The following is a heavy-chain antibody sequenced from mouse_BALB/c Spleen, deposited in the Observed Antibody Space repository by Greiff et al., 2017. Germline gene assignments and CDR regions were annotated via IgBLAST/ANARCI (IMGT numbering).Heavy chain of an antibody. D-gene: IGHD2-1*01. CDR1: GFTFSSYA. V-gene: IGHV5-9-3*01. J-gene: IGHJ3*01. CDR2: ISSGGSYT. Sequence: DVKLQESGGGLVKPGGSLKLSCAASGFTFSSYAMSWVRQTPEKRLEWVATISSGGSYTYYPDSVKGRFTISRDNAKNTLYLQMSSLRSEDTAMYYCASYGNRFAYWGQGTLVTVSA. CDR3: ASYGNRFAY.